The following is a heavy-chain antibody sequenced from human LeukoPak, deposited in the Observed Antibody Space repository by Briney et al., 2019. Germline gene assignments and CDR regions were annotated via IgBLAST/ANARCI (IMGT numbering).Heavy chain of an antibody. D-gene: IGHD2-15*01. CDR1: GYTLTSYD. J-gene: IGHJ3*02. CDR2: INPNSGGT. V-gene: IGHV1-2*04. Sequence: GASVKVSCKASGYTLTSYDINWVRQATGQGLEWMGWINPNSGGTNYAQKFQGWVTMTRDTSISTAYMELSRLRSDDTAVYYCARVQDYSNAFDIWGQGTMVTVSS. CDR3: ARVQDYSNAFDI.